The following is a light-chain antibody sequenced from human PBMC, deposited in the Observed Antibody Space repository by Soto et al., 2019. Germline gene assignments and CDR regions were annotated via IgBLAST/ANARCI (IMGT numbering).Light chain of an antibody. CDR2: LGS. J-gene: IGKJ5*01. CDR1: RSLLHTDGYNY. Sequence: DIVMTQSPLSLSVTPGEPASISCRSSRSLLHTDGYNYLDWYLQKPGQSPQLLIYLGSNRAAGVPDRFSGSVSGTDFVLKISRVEVEDVGVYYCMQALQTPITFGQGTRLESK. CDR3: MQALQTPIT. V-gene: IGKV2-28*01.